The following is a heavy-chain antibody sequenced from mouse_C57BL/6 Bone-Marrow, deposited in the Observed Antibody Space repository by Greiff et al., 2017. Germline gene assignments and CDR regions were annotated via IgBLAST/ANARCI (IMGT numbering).Heavy chain of an antibody. V-gene: IGHV2-5*01. CDR3: AKSDYGYYAMDY. CDR1: GFSLTSYG. Sequence: VKLQESGPGLVQPSQSLSITCTVSGFSLTSYGVHWVRQSPGKGLEWLGVIWRGGSTDYNAAFMSRLSITKDNSKSKVIFKMNRRQADDTAIYYCAKSDYGYYAMDYWGQGTSVTVSS. CDR2: IWRGGST. D-gene: IGHD2-13*01. J-gene: IGHJ4*01.